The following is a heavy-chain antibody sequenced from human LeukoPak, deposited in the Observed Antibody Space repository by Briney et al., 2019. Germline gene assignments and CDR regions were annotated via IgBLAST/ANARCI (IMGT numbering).Heavy chain of an antibody. V-gene: IGHV3-23*01. Sequence: GGSLRLSCAASDFTFSSYVMNWIRQAPGKGLEWVSTMNGNGEKIFYADSVKGRFTISRDNSKNTLYLLMNSLRADDTAVYYCARRTWEWGFFDTWDQGTLVTVSS. CDR1: DFTFSSYV. CDR2: MNGNGEKI. CDR3: ARRTWEWGFFDT. J-gene: IGHJ4*02. D-gene: IGHD3-3*01.